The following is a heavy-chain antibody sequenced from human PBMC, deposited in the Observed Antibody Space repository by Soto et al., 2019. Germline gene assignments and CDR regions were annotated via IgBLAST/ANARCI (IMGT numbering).Heavy chain of an antibody. CDR3: ARHLWRVTTTNWFDP. Sequence: PSETLSLTCAVYGGSFSGYYWSWIRQPPGKGLEWIGEILHSGSTNYNPSLKSRVTISVDTSKNQFSLKLSSVTAADTAVYYCARHLWRVTTTNWFDPLGQGTLVTGSS. CDR1: GGSFSGYY. CDR2: ILHSGST. D-gene: IGHD2-21*02. J-gene: IGHJ5*02. V-gene: IGHV4-34*12.